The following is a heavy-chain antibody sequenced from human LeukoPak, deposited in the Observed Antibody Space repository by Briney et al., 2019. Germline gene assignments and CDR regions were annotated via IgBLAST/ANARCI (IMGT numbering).Heavy chain of an antibody. CDR2: INHSGST. V-gene: IGHV4-34*01. D-gene: IGHD3-9*01. J-gene: IGHJ4*02. Sequence: SETLSLTCAVYGGSFSGYYCSWIRQPPGKGLEWIGEINHSGSTNYNPSLKSRVTISVDTSKYQFSLKLSSVTAADTAVYYCPRGGVLRDFDWPAPQPPCDYWGQGTLVTVSA. CDR3: PRGGVLRDFDWPAPQPPCDY. CDR1: GGSFSGYY.